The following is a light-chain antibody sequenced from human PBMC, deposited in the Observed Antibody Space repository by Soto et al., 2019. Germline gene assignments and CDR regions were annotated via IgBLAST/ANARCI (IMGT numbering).Light chain of an antibody. CDR1: QSVSSN. Sequence: EIVMTQSPATLSVSPGERATLSCGASQSVSSNLAWYQQKPGQAPRLLIYGASTRATGIPARFSGSGSGTELTLTISILQSEDFAVYYCQQYNNWPRTFGQGTKVEIK. V-gene: IGKV3-15*01. CDR2: GAS. J-gene: IGKJ1*01. CDR3: QQYNNWPRT.